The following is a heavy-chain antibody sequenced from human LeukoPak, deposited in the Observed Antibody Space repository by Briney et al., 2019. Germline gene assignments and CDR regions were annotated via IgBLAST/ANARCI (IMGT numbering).Heavy chain of an antibody. Sequence: SETLSLTCTVSGVSISSYYWSWIRQPPGKGLEWIGYIYYSGSTNYNPSLKSRVTISVDTSKNQFSLKLSSVTAADTAVYYCARDPGDCSNGVCYLFDYWGQGTLVTVSS. CDR2: IYYSGST. CDR3: ARDPGDCSNGVCYLFDY. V-gene: IGHV4-59*01. J-gene: IGHJ4*02. D-gene: IGHD2-8*01. CDR1: GVSISSYY.